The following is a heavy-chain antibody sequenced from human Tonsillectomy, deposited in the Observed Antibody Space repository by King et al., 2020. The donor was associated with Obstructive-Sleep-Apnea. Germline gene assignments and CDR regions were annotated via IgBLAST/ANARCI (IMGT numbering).Heavy chain of an antibody. CDR1: GFTFNSYG. V-gene: IGHV3-30*18. CDR3: AKNEASISAVSTDPIA. J-gene: IGHJ5*02. CDR2: ISYDGSNK. D-gene: IGHD6-6*01. Sequence: VQLVESGGGVVQPGRSLRLSCAASGFTFNSYGMHWVRQAPGKGLEGLAVISYDGSNKNYADSVKGRFTISRDNSKNTLYLKMNSLRAEDTAMDYCAKNEASISAVSTDPIAWGQGTLVTVSS.